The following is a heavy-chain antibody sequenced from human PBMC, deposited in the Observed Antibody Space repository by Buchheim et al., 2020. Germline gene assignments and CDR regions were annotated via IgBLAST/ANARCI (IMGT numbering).Heavy chain of an antibody. Sequence: QVQLQESGPGLVKPSQTLSLTCTVSGGSISSGSYYWSWIRQPAGKGLEWIGRIYTSGSTNYNPSLKSRVTISVDTSKNQFSLKLSSVTAADTAVYYCARDRVYYDFWSGYLDYYYYYGMDVWGQGTT. V-gene: IGHV4-61*02. CDR1: GGSISSGSYY. J-gene: IGHJ6*02. CDR3: ARDRVYYDFWSGYLDYYYYYGMDV. D-gene: IGHD3-3*01. CDR2: IYTSGST.